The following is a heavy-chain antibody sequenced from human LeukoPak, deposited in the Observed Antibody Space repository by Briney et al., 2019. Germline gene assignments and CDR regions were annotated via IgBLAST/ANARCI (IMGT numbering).Heavy chain of an antibody. Sequence: SQTLSLTCAISGDSVSSNSAAWNWIRQSPSRGLEWLGRTYYRSKWFSRYAVSVKSRITINADTSKNQFSLQLNSVTPDDTAVYYCAKGPGYIQHWGQGTLVTVSS. CDR3: AKGPGYIQH. J-gene: IGHJ1*01. V-gene: IGHV6-1*01. CDR1: GDSVSSNSAA. CDR2: TYYRSKWFS.